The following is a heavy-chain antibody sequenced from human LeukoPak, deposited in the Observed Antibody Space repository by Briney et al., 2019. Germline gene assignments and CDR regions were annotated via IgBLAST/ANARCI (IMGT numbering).Heavy chain of an antibody. J-gene: IGHJ6*03. CDR2: IIPIFGTA. CDR3: ARGSGRRTSEYYYYMDV. Sequence: ASVKVSCKASGGTFSSYAISWVRQAPGQGLERMGGIIPIFGTANYAQKFQARVTITADEPTSTAYMELSSLRSEDTAVYYCARGSGRRTSEYYYYMDVWGKGTTVTISS. CDR1: GGTFSSYA. V-gene: IGHV1-69*13. D-gene: IGHD2-15*01.